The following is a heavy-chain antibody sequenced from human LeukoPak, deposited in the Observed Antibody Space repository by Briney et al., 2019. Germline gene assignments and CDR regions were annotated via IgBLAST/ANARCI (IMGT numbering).Heavy chain of an antibody. CDR1: GFTFSSYA. V-gene: IGHV3-23*01. Sequence: GGSLRLSCAASGFTFSSYAMSWVRQAPGKGLEWVSAISGSGGSTYYADSVKGRFTISRDNSKNTLYMQMNSLRAEDTAVYYCAKAGSWTDAFDIWGQGTMVTVSS. CDR3: AKAGSWTDAFDI. D-gene: IGHD6-13*01. J-gene: IGHJ3*02. CDR2: ISGSGGST.